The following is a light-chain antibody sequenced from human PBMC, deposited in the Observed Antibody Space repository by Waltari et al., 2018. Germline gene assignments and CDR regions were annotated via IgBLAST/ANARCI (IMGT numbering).Light chain of an antibody. CDR3: CSYAGSSTPVV. CDR2: EVS. CDR1: SSDVGSYNL. Sequence: QSALTQPASVSGSPGQSITISCTGTSSDVGSYNLVSWYQQHPGKAPKLMIYEVSKRPLGVPNRCSGSKAGNTASLTISGLQAEDEADYYCCSYAGSSTPVVFGGGTKLTVL. J-gene: IGLJ2*01. V-gene: IGLV2-23*02.